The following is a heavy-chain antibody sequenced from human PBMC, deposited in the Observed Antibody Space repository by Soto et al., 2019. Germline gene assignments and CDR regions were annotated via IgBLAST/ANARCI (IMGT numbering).Heavy chain of an antibody. V-gene: IGHV2-5*02. CDR1: GFSLSFSGVG. Sequence: QITLKESGPTLVKPTQTVTLTCTFSGFSLSFSGVGVGWIRQPPGKALEWLAVIYWDDDKQYRPSLKSRLTTPKDTSKNQGLLKKAKVDPGDARTNYCGRRLSLGGPPPPTAYYGMDVWGQGTTVTVSS. CDR2: IYWDDDK. D-gene: IGHD3-16*01. CDR3: GRRLSLGGPPPPTAYYGMDV. J-gene: IGHJ6*02.